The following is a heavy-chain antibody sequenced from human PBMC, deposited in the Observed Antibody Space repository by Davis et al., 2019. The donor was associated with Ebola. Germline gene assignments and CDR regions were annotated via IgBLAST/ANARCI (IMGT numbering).Heavy chain of an antibody. CDR2: IVPIFGRT. Sequence: SVKVSCKASGGTFRSYSISWVRQAPGQGLEWVGGIVPIFGRTDYAQKFQGRVTITAVQSTSTAYMEVSSLRSDDTAVYYCARDRGYCSSTSCYYYGMDVWGQGTTVTVSS. J-gene: IGHJ6*02. CDR1: GGTFRSYS. V-gene: IGHV1-69*13. D-gene: IGHD2-2*01. CDR3: ARDRGYCSSTSCYYYGMDV.